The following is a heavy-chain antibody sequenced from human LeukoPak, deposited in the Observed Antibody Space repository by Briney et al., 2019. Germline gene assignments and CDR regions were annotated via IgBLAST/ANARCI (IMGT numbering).Heavy chain of an antibody. V-gene: IGHV3-23*01. CDR1: GFTFSSYS. CDR3: AKDHVNAGRLDY. D-gene: IGHD6-13*01. Sequence: PGGSLRLSCEASGFTFSSYSMNWVRQAPGKGLEWVSLITGTSGRTYYAASVKGRFTISRDNSKNTVYLQMDNLRAEDTALYYCAKDHVNAGRLDYWGQGTPVTVSS. CDR2: ITGTSGRT. J-gene: IGHJ4*02.